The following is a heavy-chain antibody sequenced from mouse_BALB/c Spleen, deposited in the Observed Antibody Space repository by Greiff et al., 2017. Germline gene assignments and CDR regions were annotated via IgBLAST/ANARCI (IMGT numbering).Heavy chain of an antibody. D-gene: IGHD1-1*01. CDR1: GFNIKDSY. CDR3: NSHYYGSSYLDY. V-gene: IGHV14-4*02. CDR2: IDPENGDT. Sequence: VQLQQSGAELVRSGASVKLSCTASGFNIKDSYMHWVKQRPEQGLEWIGWIDPENGDTEYAPKFQGKATMTADTSSNTAYLQLSSLTSEDTAVYYCNSHYYGSSYLDYWGQGTTLTVSS. J-gene: IGHJ2*01.